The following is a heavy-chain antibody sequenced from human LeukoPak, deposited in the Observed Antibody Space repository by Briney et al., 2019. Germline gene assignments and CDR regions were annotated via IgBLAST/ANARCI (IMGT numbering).Heavy chain of an antibody. D-gene: IGHD1-7*01. V-gene: IGHV3-74*01. Sequence: GGSLRLSCAASGFTFRSSWIHWVRQVPGKGLVWVSRINSDGSTTNYADSMKGRSTISRDNAKNTLYLQMDSLRADDTAVCYCATAGNYRFDYWGQGTLVTVFS. CDR2: INSDGSTT. CDR1: GFTFRSSW. CDR3: ATAGNYRFDY. J-gene: IGHJ4*02.